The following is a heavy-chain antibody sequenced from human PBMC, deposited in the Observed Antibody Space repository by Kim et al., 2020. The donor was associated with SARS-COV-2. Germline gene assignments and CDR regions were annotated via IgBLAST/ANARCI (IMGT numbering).Heavy chain of an antibody. V-gene: IGHV3-30*18. CDR3: AKDRGSSWEYYFDY. J-gene: IGHJ4*02. Sequence: GGSLRLSCAASGFTFSSYGMHWVRQAPGKGLEWVAVISYDGSNKYYADSVKGRFTISRDNSKNTLYLQMNSLRAEDTAVYYCAKDRGSSWEYYFDYWGQGTLVTVSS. D-gene: IGHD6-13*01. CDR1: GFTFSSYG. CDR2: ISYDGSNK.